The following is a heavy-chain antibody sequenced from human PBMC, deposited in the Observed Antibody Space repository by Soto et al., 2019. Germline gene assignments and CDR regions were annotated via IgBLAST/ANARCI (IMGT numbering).Heavy chain of an antibody. CDR3: ARSSIVVVPAARGNWFDP. CDR2: ISAYNGNT. D-gene: IGHD2-2*01. J-gene: IGHJ5*02. V-gene: IGHV1-18*01. Sequence: SVKGSCKASGYTFTSYGISWVRQAPGQGLEWMGWISAYNGNTNYAQKLQGRVTMTTDTSTSTAYMELRSLRSDDTAVYYCARSSIVVVPAARGNWFDPWGQGTLVTVSS. CDR1: GYTFTSYG.